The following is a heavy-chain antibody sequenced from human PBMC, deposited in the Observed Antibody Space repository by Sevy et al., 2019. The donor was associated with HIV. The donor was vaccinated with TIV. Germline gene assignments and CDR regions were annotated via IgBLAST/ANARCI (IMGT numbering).Heavy chain of an antibody. V-gene: IGHV1-18*01. CDR3: ARDMADGYSSSWRPDY. CDR2: TSAYNGNT. D-gene: IGHD6-13*01. J-gene: IGHJ4*02. Sequence: ASVKVSCKASGYTVTSYGISWVRQAPGQGLEWMGWTSAYNGNTNYAQKLQGRVTMTTDTSTSTAYMELRSLRSDDTAVYYCARDMADGYSSSWRPDYWGQGTLVTVSS. CDR1: GYTVTSYG.